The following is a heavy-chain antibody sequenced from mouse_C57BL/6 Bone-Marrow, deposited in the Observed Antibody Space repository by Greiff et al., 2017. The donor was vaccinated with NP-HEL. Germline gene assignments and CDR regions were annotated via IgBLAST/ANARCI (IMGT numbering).Heavy chain of an antibody. J-gene: IGHJ1*03. V-gene: IGHV5-15*01. CDR1: GFTFSDYG. CDR2: ISNLAYSI. CDR3: ARHDYGPSSYWYFDV. Sequence: DVMLVESGGGLVQPGGSLKLSCAASGFTFSDYGMAWVRQAPRKGPEWVAFISNLAYSIYYADTVTGRFTISRENAKNTLYLEMSSLRSEDTAMYYCARHDYGPSSYWYFDVWGTGTTVTVSS. D-gene: IGHD2-4*01.